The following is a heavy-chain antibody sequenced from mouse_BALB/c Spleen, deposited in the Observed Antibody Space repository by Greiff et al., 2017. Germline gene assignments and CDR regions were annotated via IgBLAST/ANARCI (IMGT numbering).Heavy chain of an antibody. CDR2: ISSGGSYT. CDR3: ARHRDCYVFAY. CDR1: GFTFSSYG. Sequence: EVQVVESGGDLVKPGGSLKLSCAASGFTFSSYGMSWVRQTPDKRLEWVATISSGGSYTYYPDSVKGRFTISRDNAKNTLYLQMSSLKSEDTAMYYRARHRDCYVFAYWGQGTLVTVSA. D-gene: IGHD2-3*01. J-gene: IGHJ3*01. V-gene: IGHV5-6*01.